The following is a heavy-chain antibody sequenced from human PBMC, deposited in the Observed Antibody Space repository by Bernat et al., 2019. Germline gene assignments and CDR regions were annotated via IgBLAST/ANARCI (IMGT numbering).Heavy chain of an antibody. Sequence: VQLVESGGGLVKPGGSLRLSCAASGFTFSDYYMSWIRQAPGKGLEWVSVIYSGSVTYYADSVKGRFTISRDSSMNTLYLQMNSLRDEDTAVYYCATHSSTWSFYYSYYMDVWGKGTTVTVS. V-gene: IGHV3-66*02. J-gene: IGHJ6*03. CDR3: ATHSSTWSFYYSYYMDV. CDR2: IYSGSVT. D-gene: IGHD6-13*01. CDR1: GFTFSDYY.